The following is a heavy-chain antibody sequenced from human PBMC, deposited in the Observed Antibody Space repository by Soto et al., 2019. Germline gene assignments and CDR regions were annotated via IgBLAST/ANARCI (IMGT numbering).Heavy chain of an antibody. CDR1: GYSFTNYW. Sequence: LGESLKISCKGSGYSFTNYWIGWVRQMPGKGLEWMGTIYPGDSDTGYSPSFQGQVTISADKSLTTAYLQWSSLKASDTAIYYCATINEAFYYWGQGTLVTVSS. J-gene: IGHJ4*02. V-gene: IGHV5-51*01. CDR3: ATINEAFYY. CDR2: IYPGDSDT.